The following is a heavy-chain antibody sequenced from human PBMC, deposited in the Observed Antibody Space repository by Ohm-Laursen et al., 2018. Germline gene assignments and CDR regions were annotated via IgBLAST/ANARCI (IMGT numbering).Heavy chain of an antibody. Sequence: SLRLSCSASGFTISNYWMSWVRQAPGKGLEWVANINPDASEEHYVDSVKGRFTISRDNAKNSLYLQMTSLTAEDTAVYYCAREGGYDSPGNYYGMDVWGQGTTVTVSS. CDR3: AREGGYDSPGNYYGMDV. V-gene: IGHV3-7*01. CDR2: INPDASEE. CDR1: GFTISNYW. D-gene: IGHD5-12*01. J-gene: IGHJ6*02.